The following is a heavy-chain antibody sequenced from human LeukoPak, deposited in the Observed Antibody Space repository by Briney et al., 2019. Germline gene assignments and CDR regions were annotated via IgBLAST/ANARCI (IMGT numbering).Heavy chain of an antibody. J-gene: IGHJ4*02. CDR2: ISYDGSNK. D-gene: IGHD3-22*01. CDR1: GFTFSSYA. CDR3: AKEQTYYYDSSGYSREYYFDY. Sequence: GGSLRLSCAASGFTFSSYAMHWVRQAPGKGLEWVAVISYDGSNKYYADSVKGRFTISRDNSKNTLYLQMNSLRAEDTAVYYCAKEQTYYYDSSGYSREYYFDYWGQGTLVTVSS. V-gene: IGHV3-30*04.